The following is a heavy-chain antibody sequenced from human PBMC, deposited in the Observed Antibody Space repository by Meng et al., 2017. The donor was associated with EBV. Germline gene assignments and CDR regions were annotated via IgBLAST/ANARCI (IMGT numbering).Heavy chain of an antibody. J-gene: IGHJ4*02. CDR3: ARGLDYFDY. CDR2: ISAYNGNT. Sequence: HVQLVQSGGDVTKPGASVKFSCKASGYTVTSYGSSWVRQAPGRGLEWMGWISAYNGNTNYAQKLQGRVTMTTDTSTSTAYMELRSLRSDDTAVYYCARGLDYFDYWGQGTLVTVSS. V-gene: IGHV1-18*01. CDR1: GYTVTSYG.